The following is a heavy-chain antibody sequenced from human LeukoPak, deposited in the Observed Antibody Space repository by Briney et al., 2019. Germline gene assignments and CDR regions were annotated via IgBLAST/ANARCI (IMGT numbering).Heavy chain of an antibody. D-gene: IGHD2-21*02. J-gene: IGHJ1*01. V-gene: IGHV3-30*04. CDR2: ISFDGSKK. CDR3: ARDNCGGDCYSSYGQYFQH. Sequence: GGSLRLSCAASGFTFSSYAMHWVRQAPGKGLEWVAVISFDGSKKDYADSVKGRFTISRDNSKNTLYLQMNSLRAEDTAVSYCARDNCGGDCYSSYGQYFQHWGQGTLVTVPS. CDR1: GFTFSSYA.